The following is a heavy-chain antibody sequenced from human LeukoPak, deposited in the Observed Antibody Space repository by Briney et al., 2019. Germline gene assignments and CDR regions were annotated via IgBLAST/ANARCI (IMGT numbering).Heavy chain of an antibody. CDR1: GGSISSDHW. V-gene: IGHV4-4*02. D-gene: IGHD1-26*01. J-gene: IGHJ3*01. CDR2: IFHIGVT. CDR3: ARGGGSAFDV. Sequence: SETLSLTCAVSGGSISSDHWWSWVRQPPGKSLEWIGEIFHIGVTNYKPSLKSRVSMSVDKSRHQFSLNLRSMTAAGTAVYFCARGGGSAFDVWGPGTKVIVSS.